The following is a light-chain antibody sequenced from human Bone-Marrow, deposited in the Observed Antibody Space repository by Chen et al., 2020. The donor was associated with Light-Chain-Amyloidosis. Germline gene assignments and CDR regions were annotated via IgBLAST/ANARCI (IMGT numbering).Light chain of an antibody. CDR3: QQYGNSPLYT. CDR2: GTS. CDR1: RRISPVY. Sequence: EIVLTQSPGTLSLSPGDRATLPCRASRRISPVYLAWYQQKPGQAPRLLISGTSNRATGIPDRFSGSGSGTEFSLTITRLEPEDFAVYFCQQYGNSPLYTFGQGTKVEI. V-gene: IGKV3-20*01. J-gene: IGKJ2*01.